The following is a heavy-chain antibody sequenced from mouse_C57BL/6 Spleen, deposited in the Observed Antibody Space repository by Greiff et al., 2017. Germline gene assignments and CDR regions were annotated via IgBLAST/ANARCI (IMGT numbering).Heavy chain of an antibody. CDR1: GYSFTDYN. CDR2: INPNYGTT. CDR3: APIYYGNYIYAMDY. D-gene: IGHD2-1*01. V-gene: IGHV1-39*01. J-gene: IGHJ4*01. Sequence: EVQLVESGPELVKPGASVKISCKASGYSFTDYNMNWVKQSNGKSLEWIGVINPNYGTTSYNQKFKGKATLTVDQSSSTAYMQLNSLTSEDSAVYYCAPIYYGNYIYAMDYWGQGTSVTVSS.